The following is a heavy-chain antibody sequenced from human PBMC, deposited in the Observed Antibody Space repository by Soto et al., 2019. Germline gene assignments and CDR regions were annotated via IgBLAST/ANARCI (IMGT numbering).Heavy chain of an antibody. CDR3: ARARGSSSSRGRFDP. D-gene: IGHD6-6*01. CDR2: IIPIFGTA. CDR1: GGTFSSYA. V-gene: IGHV1-69*13. J-gene: IGHJ5*02. Sequence: SVKVSCKASGGTFSSYAISWVPQAPGQGLEWMGGIIPIFGTANYAQKFQGRVTITADESTSTAYMELSSLRSEDTAVYYCARARGSSSSRGRFDPWGQGTLVTVSS.